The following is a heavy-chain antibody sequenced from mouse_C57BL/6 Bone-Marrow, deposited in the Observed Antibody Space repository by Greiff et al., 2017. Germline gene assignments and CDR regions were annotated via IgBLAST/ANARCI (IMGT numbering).Heavy chain of an antibody. CDR3: ASHYGSSPFAY. J-gene: IGHJ3*01. CDR1: GFTFSDYY. V-gene: IGHV5-16*01. CDR2: INYDGSST. Sequence: EVNVVESEGGLVQPGSSMKLSCTASGFTFSDYYMAWVRQVPEKGLEWVANINYDGSSTYYLDSLKSRFIISRDNAKNILYLQMSSLKSEDTATYYCASHYGSSPFAYWGQGTLVTVSA. D-gene: IGHD1-1*01.